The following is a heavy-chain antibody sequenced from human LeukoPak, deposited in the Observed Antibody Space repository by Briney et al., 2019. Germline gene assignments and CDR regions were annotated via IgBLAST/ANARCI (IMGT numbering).Heavy chain of an antibody. CDR1: GYTFTGYY. D-gene: IGHD2-8*01. CDR2: INPNTGGT. Sequence: GASVKVSCKASGYTFTGYYIHWVRQAPGQGLEWMGWINPNTGGTNYAQKFQGRVTVTSETSISTAYVEVSSLRSDDTALYYCAKYDHHSNLFDSWGQGTLVTVSS. V-gene: IGHV1-2*02. CDR3: AKYDHHSNLFDS. J-gene: IGHJ5*01.